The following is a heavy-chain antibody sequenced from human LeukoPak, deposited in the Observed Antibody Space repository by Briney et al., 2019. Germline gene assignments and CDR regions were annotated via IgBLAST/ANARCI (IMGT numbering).Heavy chain of an antibody. CDR3: AREPGIAVAGTGGIDY. J-gene: IGHJ4*02. D-gene: IGHD6-19*01. CDR2: IRYDGTEK. Sequence: GGSLRLSCAASGFTFSSYGVHWVRQAPGKGVEWVASIRYDGTEKYYVDSVKDRFTISRDNSKNTLFLQMNSLRAEDTAVYYCAREPGIAVAGTGGIDYWGQGTLVTVSS. V-gene: IGHV3-30*02. CDR1: GFTFSSYG.